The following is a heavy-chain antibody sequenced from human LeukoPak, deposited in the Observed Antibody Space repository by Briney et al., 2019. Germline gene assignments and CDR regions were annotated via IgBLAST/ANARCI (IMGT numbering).Heavy chain of an antibody. CDR1: GFTFSSYW. CDR2: INSDGSST. D-gene: IGHD1-26*01. V-gene: IGHV3-74*01. Sequence: PGGSLRLSCAASGFTFSSYWMHWVRQAPGKGLVWVSRINSDGSSTSYADSVKGRFTISRDNAKNTLYLQMNSLRAEDTAVYYCARDLLGSSGSYLRHPNGPPFDYWGQGTLVTVSS. CDR3: ARDLLGSSGSYLRHPNGPPFDY. J-gene: IGHJ4*02.